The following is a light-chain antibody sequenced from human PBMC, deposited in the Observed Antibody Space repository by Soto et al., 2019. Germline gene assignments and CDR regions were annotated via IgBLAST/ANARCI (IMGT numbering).Light chain of an antibody. CDR2: GTS. CDR3: HQFGDSPQT. J-gene: IGKJ1*01. V-gene: IGKV3-20*01. Sequence: EIVLTQSPGTLSLSPGDRATLSCRASQSLSVSYMAWYQQRPGQAPRLLIYGTSTRAAGVPDRFSGSGSGTDFTLAVSRLEPEDFAVYYCHQFGDSPQTFGQGTTVDI. CDR1: QSLSVSY.